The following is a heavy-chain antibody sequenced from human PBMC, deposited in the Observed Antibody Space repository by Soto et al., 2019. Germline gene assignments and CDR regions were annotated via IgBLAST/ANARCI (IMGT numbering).Heavy chain of an antibody. Sequence: GGSLRLSCAASGFTFSSYAMHWVRQAPGKGLEWVAVISYDGSNKYYADSVKGRFTISRDNSKNTLYLQMNSLRAEDTAVYYCARPIQLWSYFDYWGQGTLVTVS. CDR3: ARPIQLWSYFDY. D-gene: IGHD5-18*01. CDR1: GFTFSSYA. CDR2: ISYDGSNK. V-gene: IGHV3-30-3*01. J-gene: IGHJ4*02.